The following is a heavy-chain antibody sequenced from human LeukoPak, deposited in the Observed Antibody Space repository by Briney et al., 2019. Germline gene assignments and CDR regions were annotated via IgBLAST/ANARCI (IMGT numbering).Heavy chain of an antibody. CDR2: IESKTDGGTT. D-gene: IGHD3-10*01. Sequence: GGSLRLSCAASGFSFSDAWMSWVRQIPGKGLEWVGRIESKTDGGTTDYAAPVKGRFTISRDGSTNTLYLQMNSLKSEDTAVYYCTTYGSGRKFDYWGQGILVTVSS. CDR1: GFSFSDAW. CDR3: TTYGSGRKFDY. J-gene: IGHJ4*02. V-gene: IGHV3-15*04.